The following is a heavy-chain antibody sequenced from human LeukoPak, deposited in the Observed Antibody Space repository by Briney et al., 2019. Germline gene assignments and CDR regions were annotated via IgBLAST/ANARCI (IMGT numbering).Heavy chain of an antibody. D-gene: IGHD2-15*01. CDR3: ARDNPQMVEHYYGMDV. J-gene: IGHJ6*04. Sequence: ASVKVSCEASGGTFSSYAISWVRQAPGQGLEWMGGIIPIFGTANYAQKFQGRVTITADESTSTAYMELSSLRSEDTAVYYCARDNPQMVEHYYGMDVWGKGTTVTVSS. CDR1: GGTFSSYA. V-gene: IGHV1-69*13. CDR2: IIPIFGTA.